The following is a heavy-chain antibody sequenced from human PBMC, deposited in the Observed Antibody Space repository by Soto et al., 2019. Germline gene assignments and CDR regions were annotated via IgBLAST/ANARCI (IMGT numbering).Heavy chain of an antibody. CDR2: INHSGST. CDR3: ARGRVNYYDSSGYYLVDAFDI. Sequence: SETLSLTCAVYGGSFSGYYWSWIRQPPGKGLEWIGEINHSGSTNYNPSLKSRVTISVDTSKNQFSLKLSSVTAADTAVYYCARGRVNYYDSSGYYLVDAFDIWGQGTMVTVSS. J-gene: IGHJ3*02. CDR1: GGSFSGYY. V-gene: IGHV4-34*01. D-gene: IGHD3-22*01.